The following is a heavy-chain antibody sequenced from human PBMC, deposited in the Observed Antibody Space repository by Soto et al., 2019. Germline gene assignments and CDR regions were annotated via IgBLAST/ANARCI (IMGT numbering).Heavy chain of an antibody. D-gene: IGHD3-10*01. CDR1: GFTFSSYG. CDR3: ARDYYGSGSYDFDY. V-gene: IGHV3-48*01. CDR2: ISSSSSTI. J-gene: IGHJ4*02. Sequence: GGSLRLSSAAAGFTFSSYGMNWVLQAPGKGLEWVSYISSSSSTIYYADSVKGRFTISRDNAKNSLYLQMNSLRAEDTAVYYCARDYYGSGSYDFDYWGQGTLVTVSS.